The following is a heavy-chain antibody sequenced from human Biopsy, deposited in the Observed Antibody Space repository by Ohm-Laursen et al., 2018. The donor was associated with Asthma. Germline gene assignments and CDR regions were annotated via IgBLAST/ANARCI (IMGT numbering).Heavy chain of an antibody. CDR1: GSSFSSYG. CDR3: ARVDGVVEPATRMGGMGV. V-gene: IGHV3-30*03. J-gene: IGHJ6*02. D-gene: IGHD2-15*01. CDR2: ISFDGTNK. Sequence: SLRLSCAASGSSFSSYGMHWVRQTPGKGLEWVAVISFDGTNKYYADSVKGRFTISRDNSKNTLDLQMNSLSAEDSAVYYCARVDGVVEPATRMGGMGVWGQGTTVTVSS.